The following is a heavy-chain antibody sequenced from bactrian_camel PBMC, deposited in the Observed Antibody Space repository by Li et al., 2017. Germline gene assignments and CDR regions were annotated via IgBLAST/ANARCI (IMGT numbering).Heavy chain of an antibody. CDR3: AADVGSMSGNCQPNY. CDR1: GYSYTSDC. D-gene: IGHD6*01. V-gene: IGHV3S63*01. Sequence: HVQLVESGGGSAQAGGSLRLSCPLSGYSYTSDCIAWFRQVPGKGREEVAVVSPSTGRTDYADFVRGRFTLSQDVDKKTMYLQLDNLEPEDTAMYYCAADVGSMSGNCQPNYWGQGTQVTVS. CDR2: VSPSTGRT. J-gene: IGHJ4*01.